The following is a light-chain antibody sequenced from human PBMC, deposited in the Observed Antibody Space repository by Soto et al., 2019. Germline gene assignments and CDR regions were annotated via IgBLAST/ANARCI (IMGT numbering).Light chain of an antibody. J-gene: IGKJ1*01. V-gene: IGKV3-15*01. CDR3: QKYNNWPWT. CDR2: GAS. Sequence: DIVMTQSPATLSLSLGDRATLSCRTSQSVSSNLAWYQQNTGQAPRILFYGASTRATGIPDRLSGSGSGTDLTLTIHSLQSEDFVVYYCQKYNNWPWTFGQGTKVDIK. CDR1: QSVSSN.